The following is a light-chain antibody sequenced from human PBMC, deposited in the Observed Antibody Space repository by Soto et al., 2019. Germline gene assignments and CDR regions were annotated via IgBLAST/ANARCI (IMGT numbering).Light chain of an antibody. J-gene: IGKJ4*01. CDR1: QTIDNY. CDR2: AAS. CDR3: QRGYTTPR. Sequence: DIQMTQSPSNLSASIWDRVTITCRASQTIDNYVNWYQQKPGKAPKLLISAASRLQSGVPSRFSGVGSGTDFTLTINTLQPEDIATYFCQRGYTTPRFGGGTKVEIK. V-gene: IGKV1-39*01.